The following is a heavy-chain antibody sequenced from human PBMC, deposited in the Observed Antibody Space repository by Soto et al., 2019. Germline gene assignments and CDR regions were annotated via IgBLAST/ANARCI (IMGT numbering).Heavy chain of an antibody. CDR1: GGSISSSSYY. J-gene: IGHJ4*02. V-gene: IGHV4-39*01. CDR2: IYYSGST. CDR3: ARSRGVRSPLDY. D-gene: IGHD3-10*01. Sequence: SETLSLTCTVSGGSISSSSYYWGWIRQPPGKGLEWIGSIYYSGSTYYNPSLKSRVTISVDTSKNQFSLKLSSVTAADTAVYYCARSRGVRSPLDYWGQGTLVTVSS.